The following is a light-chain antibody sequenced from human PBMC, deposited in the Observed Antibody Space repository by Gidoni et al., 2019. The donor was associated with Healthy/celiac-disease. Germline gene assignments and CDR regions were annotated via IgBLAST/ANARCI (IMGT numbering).Light chain of an antibody. CDR1: QSVSSSY. V-gene: IGKV3-20*01. J-gene: IGKJ1*01. CDR3: QQYGSSRFQT. CDR2: GAS. Sequence: EIVLTQSPGTLSLSPGERATLSCRASQSVSSSYLAWYQQKPGQAPRLLIYGASSRATGIPDRFSGSGSGTDFTLTISRLEPEDFAVYYCQQYGSSRFQTFXQXTKVEIK.